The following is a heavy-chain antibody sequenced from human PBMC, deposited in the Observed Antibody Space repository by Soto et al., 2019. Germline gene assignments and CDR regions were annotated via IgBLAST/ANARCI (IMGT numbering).Heavy chain of an antibody. J-gene: IGHJ4*02. D-gene: IGHD3-9*01. CDR2: IYHSGST. V-gene: IGHV4-4*02. Sequence: SETLPVTCAVSCGSISSGNWWSWVRQPPGRGLEWIGEIYHSGSTNYNPSLKSRVTISVDKSKNQFSLKLSSVTAADTAVYYCARVGYYDILTGYYYYFDYWGQGTLVTVS. CDR1: CGSISSGNW. CDR3: ARVGYYDILTGYYYYFDY.